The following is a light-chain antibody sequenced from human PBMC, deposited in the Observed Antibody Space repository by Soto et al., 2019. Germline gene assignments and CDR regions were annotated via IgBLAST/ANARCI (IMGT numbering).Light chain of an antibody. CDR1: QSVSNF. CDR2: DAS. Sequence: EIVLTQSPATLSLSPGERATLTCRASQSVSNFLAWYQHKPGQAPRLLIYDASIRATGVPARFSGSGSGTGFTLTIRRPESGGFAVYYCQQYNNWTFGQGTKVEIK. V-gene: IGKV3-11*01. CDR3: QQYNNWT. J-gene: IGKJ1*01.